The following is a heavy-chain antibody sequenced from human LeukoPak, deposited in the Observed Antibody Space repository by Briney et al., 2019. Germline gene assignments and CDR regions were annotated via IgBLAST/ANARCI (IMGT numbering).Heavy chain of an antibody. CDR1: GFTFSSYA. Sequence: PGGSLRLSCAASGFTFSSYAMSWVRQAPGKGLEWVSAISGSGGSTYYADSVKGRFTISRDSSKNTLYLQMNSLRAEDTAVYYCAKDGPFVYDSSGYLVYWGQGTLVTVSS. CDR2: ISGSGGST. J-gene: IGHJ4*02. D-gene: IGHD3-22*01. CDR3: AKDGPFVYDSSGYLVY. V-gene: IGHV3-23*01.